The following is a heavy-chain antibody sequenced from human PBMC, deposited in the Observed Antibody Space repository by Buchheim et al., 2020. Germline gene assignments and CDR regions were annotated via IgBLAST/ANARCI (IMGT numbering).Heavy chain of an antibody. J-gene: IGHJ6*02. D-gene: IGHD1-26*01. CDR1: GYTFTSYY. CDR3: ARDRSLRGLPNLYGMDV. V-gene: IGHV1-46*01. CDR2: INPSGGST. Sequence: QVQLVQSGAEVKKPGASVKVSCKASGYTFTSYYMHWVRQAPGQGLEWMGIINPSGGSTSYAQKFQGRVTMTRDTSKNTVYMELSSLRSEDTAVYYCARDRSLRGLPNLYGMDVWGQGTT.